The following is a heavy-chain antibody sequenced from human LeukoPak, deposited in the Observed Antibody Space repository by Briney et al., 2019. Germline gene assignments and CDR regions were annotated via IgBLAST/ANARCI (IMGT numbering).Heavy chain of an antibody. CDR1: GYTFTSYG. V-gene: IGHV1-18*01. D-gene: IGHD3-10*01. J-gene: IGHJ5*02. CDR3: ARECSYYGSGIGNWFDP. Sequence: ASVKVSCKASGYTFTSYGISWVRQAPGQGLEWMGWISAYNGNTNYAQKLQGRVTMTTDTSTSTAYMELRSLRSDDTAVYYCARECSYYGSGIGNWFDPWGQGTLVTVSP. CDR2: ISAYNGNT.